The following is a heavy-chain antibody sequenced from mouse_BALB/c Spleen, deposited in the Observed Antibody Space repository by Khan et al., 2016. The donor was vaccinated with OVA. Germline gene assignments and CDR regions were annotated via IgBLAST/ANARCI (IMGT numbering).Heavy chain of an antibody. CDR1: GYTFSGYW. CDR2: ILPGSGSR. Sequence: QVQLKESGAELMKPGASVKISCKATGYTFSGYWLEWVKQRPGHGLEWIGEILPGSGSRNYNEKFKGKATFTADISSKTTYMQLSSLTSEESAVYYCARVNYGSRDYFDYWGQGTTLTVSS. D-gene: IGHD1-1*01. J-gene: IGHJ2*01. V-gene: IGHV1-9*01. CDR3: ARVNYGSRDYFDY.